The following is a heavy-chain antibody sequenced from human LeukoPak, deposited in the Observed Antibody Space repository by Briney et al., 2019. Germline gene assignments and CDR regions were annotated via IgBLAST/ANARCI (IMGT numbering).Heavy chain of an antibody. CDR1: GFTFSSYW. D-gene: IGHD5-24*01. Sequence: GGSLRLSCTASGFTFSSYWMNWVRQARGKGLEWVANIKQDGSEKYYVDSVKGRFTISRDNAKKSLYLQMNSLRAEDTAVYYCARETEMANLDYWGQGTLVTVSS. CDR3: ARETEMANLDY. CDR2: IKQDGSEK. J-gene: IGHJ4*02. V-gene: IGHV3-7*04.